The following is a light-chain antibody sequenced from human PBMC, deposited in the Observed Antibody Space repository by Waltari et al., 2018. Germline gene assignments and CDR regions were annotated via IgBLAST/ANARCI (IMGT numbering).Light chain of an antibody. CDR3: QQYNSYSWT. V-gene: IGKV1-5*03. CDR1: QSISSW. Sequence: DIQMTQSPSPLSASVGDSFPLTCRASQSISSWLAWYQQKPGKAPKLLIYKASSLESGVPSRFSGSGSGTEFTLTISSLQPDDFATYYCQQYNSYSWTFGQGTKVEIK. CDR2: KAS. J-gene: IGKJ1*01.